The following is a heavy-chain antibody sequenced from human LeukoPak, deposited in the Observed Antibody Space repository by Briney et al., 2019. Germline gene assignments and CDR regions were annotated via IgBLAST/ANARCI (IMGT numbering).Heavy chain of an antibody. CDR3: ASLANTYYYGSGGYQRYYYYMDV. CDR2: IKQDGSEK. CDR1: GFTFSSYW. V-gene: IGHV3-7*01. J-gene: IGHJ6*03. D-gene: IGHD3-10*01. Sequence: ARGCLRLSCAASGFTFSSYWMSWVRQAPGKGLEWVANIKQDGSEKYYVDSVKGQFTISRDNAKNSLYLQMNSLRAEDTAVYYCASLANTYYYGSGGYQRYYYYMDVWGKGTTVTVSS.